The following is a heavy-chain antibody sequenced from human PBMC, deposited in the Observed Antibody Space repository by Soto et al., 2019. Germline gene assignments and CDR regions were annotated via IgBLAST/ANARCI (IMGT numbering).Heavy chain of an antibody. CDR3: ARRYGGNFDY. Sequence: QVQLQESGPGLVKPSETLSLTCTVSSGSISSYYWSWIRQPPGKGLEWIGYIYYSGSTNYNPSLKSRVTISVDTSKNQFSLKLSSVTAADTAVYYCARRYGGNFDYWVQGTLVTVSS. D-gene: IGHD2-15*01. J-gene: IGHJ4*02. V-gene: IGHV4-59*01. CDR1: SGSISSYY. CDR2: IYYSGST.